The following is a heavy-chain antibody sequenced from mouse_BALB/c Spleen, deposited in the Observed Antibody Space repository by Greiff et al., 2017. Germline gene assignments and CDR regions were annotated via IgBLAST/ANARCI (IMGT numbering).Heavy chain of an antibody. CDR3: AREGNYGRRNALDY. Sequence: VQLQQPGAELVKPGAPVKLSCKASGYTFTSYWMNWVKQRPGRGLEWIGRIDPSDSETHYNQKFKDKATLTVDKSSSTAYIQLSSLTSEDSAVYYSAREGNYGRRNALDYWGQGTSVTVSS. D-gene: IGHD2-1*01. J-gene: IGHJ4*01. CDR1: GYTFTSYW. V-gene: IGHV1-69*02. CDR2: IDPSDSET.